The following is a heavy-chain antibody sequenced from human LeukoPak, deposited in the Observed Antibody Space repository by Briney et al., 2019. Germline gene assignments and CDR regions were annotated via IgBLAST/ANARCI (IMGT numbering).Heavy chain of an antibody. V-gene: IGHV3-7*05. Sequence: GGSLRLSCVTSGFTFSSYWMTWVRQAPGKGLEWVANINQDGHEKNYVASVKGRFTISRDNPRNSLYLQMNSLRAEDTAVYFCVRDMDVWAQGTTVSVSS. CDR3: VRDMDV. CDR2: INQDGHEK. CDR1: GFTFSSYW. J-gene: IGHJ6*02.